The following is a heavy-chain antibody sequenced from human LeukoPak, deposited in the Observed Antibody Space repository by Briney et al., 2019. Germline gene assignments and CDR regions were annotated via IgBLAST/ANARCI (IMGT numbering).Heavy chain of an antibody. CDR1: GFTFSIYA. J-gene: IGHJ2*01. Sequence: AGGSLRLSCAASGFTFSIYAMTRVRQAPGKGLEWVSTISGSGDTIYYADSVKGRFTISRDNSKNALYVQMNSLRAEDTALYYCAKLEGYCSSSTCHGNWYFDRWGRGTLVTVSS. CDR3: AKLEGYCSSSTCHGNWYFDR. CDR2: ISGSGDTI. V-gene: IGHV3-23*01. D-gene: IGHD2-2*01.